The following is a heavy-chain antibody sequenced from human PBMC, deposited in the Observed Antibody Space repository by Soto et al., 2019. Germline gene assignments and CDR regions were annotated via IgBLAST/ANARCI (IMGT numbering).Heavy chain of an antibody. D-gene: IGHD4-17*01. Sequence: SETLSLTCIVSGGSISSSSYYWGWIRQPPGKGLEWIVNIYYTGSTYYNPSLKSRVSISVDTSKNQFSLKLSSVTAADTAVYYCARRRDYGDYFDFWGQGTLVTVSS. J-gene: IGHJ4*02. CDR2: IYYTGST. V-gene: IGHV4-39*01. CDR1: GGSISSSSYY. CDR3: ARRRDYGDYFDF.